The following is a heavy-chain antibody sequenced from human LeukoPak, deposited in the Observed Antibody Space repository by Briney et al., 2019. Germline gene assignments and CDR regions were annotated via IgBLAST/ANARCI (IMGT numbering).Heavy chain of an antibody. CDR2: ISGGGDTT. V-gene: IGHV3-23*01. D-gene: IGHD6-13*01. CDR1: GFSFSSYT. J-gene: IGHJ4*02. CDR3: AKVSSSWYGYFDY. Sequence: GGSLRLSCSASGFSFSSYTMTWVRQAPGKGPEWVSIISGGGDTTFYTDSVKGRFTISRDNSKNTLYLQMNSLRAEDTAVYYCAKVSSSWYGYFDYWGQGTLVTVSS.